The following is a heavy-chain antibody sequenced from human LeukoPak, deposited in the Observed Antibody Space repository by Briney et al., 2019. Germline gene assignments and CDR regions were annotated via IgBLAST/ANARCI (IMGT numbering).Heavy chain of an antibody. D-gene: IGHD3-9*01. CDR1: GASISGSGYY. CDR3: AREGTVLRYFDWLSGFDY. CDR2: IYYSGST. Sequence: SETLSLTCAVSGASISGSGYYWGWIRQPPGKGLEWIGNIYYSGSTYYNASLQSRVTISIDTSKNQFSLRLNSVTAADTAVYYCAREGTVLRYFDWLSGFDYWGQGTLVTVSS. J-gene: IGHJ4*02. V-gene: IGHV4-39*02.